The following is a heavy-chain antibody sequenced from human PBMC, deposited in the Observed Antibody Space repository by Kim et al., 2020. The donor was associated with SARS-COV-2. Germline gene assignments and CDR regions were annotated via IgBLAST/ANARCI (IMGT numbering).Heavy chain of an antibody. D-gene: IGHD3-22*01. J-gene: IGHJ4*02. CDR1: GFTFSSYA. CDR3: KVIVVVIRGYFDY. Sequence: GGSLRLSCSASGFTFSSYAMHWVRQAPGKGLEYVSAISSNGGSTYYADSVKGRFTISRDNSKNTLYLQISSLRAEDTAVYYCKVIVVVIRGYFDYWGQGTLVTVSS. CDR2: ISSNGGST. V-gene: IGHV3-64D*06.